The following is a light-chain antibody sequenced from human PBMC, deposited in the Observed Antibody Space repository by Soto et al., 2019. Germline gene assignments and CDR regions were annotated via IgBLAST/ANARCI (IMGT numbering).Light chain of an antibody. J-gene: IGKJ1*01. V-gene: IGKV1-12*01. CDR3: QQANSFPHT. Sequence: SPPPSHLSASLGYAVPLTCRSSQRISIWLAWYQQKPGRAPKLLIYADYSLQSGVPSRFSGSGSGTDFTLTISSLQPEDFATYHCQQANSFPHTFGQGTKVDIK. CDR1: QRISIW. CDR2: ADY.